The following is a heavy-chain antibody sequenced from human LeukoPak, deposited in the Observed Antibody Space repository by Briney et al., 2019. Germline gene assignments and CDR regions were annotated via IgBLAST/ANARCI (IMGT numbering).Heavy chain of an antibody. CDR2: INSDGANT. Sequence: GGSLRLSCAASEFTFSTYCMHWVRQAPGKGLVWVSRINSDGANTDYADSVKGRFTISRDNSKNTLYMQMNSLRVDDTAVYYCVREASGVSSSAFDVWGQGTMVTVSS. J-gene: IGHJ3*01. V-gene: IGHV3-74*01. CDR3: VREASGVSSSAFDV. CDR1: EFTFSTYC. D-gene: IGHD1-26*01.